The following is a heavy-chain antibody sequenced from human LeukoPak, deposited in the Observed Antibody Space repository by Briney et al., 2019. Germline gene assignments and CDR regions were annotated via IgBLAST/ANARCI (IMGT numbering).Heavy chain of an antibody. CDR2: ISAYNGNT. CDR1: GYTFTSYG. Sequence: ASVKVSCKASGYTFTSYGISWVRQAPGQGLEWMGWISAYNGNTNYAQKLQGRVTMTTDTSTSTAYMELRSLRSDDTAVYYCAKQTSMATITLGSYYFDYWGQGTLVTVSS. CDR3: AKQTSMATITLGSYYFDY. V-gene: IGHV1-18*01. D-gene: IGHD5-24*01. J-gene: IGHJ4*02.